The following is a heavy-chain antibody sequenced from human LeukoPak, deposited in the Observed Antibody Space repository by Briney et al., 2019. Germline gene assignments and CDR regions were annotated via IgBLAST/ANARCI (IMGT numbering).Heavy chain of an antibody. CDR1: GGSVSSFY. CDR3: ARRGTVAAGRQDINAFDI. CDR2: IQSSGST. J-gene: IGHJ3*02. V-gene: IGHV4-4*07. D-gene: IGHD6-13*01. Sequence: SETLSLTCTVSGGSVSSFYWSWVRQAAGEGLEWIGRIQSSGSTNYNPSLKSRVTMSVDTSKKQFSLKLSSVTAADTAVYYCARRGTVAAGRQDINAFDIWGQGTMVTVSS.